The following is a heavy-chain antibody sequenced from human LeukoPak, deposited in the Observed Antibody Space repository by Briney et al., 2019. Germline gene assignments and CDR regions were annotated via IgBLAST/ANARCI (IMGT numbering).Heavy chain of an antibody. CDR1: GGSISSYY. CDR3: ARARGVCTNGVCYRAYYFDY. CDR2: IYTSGST. V-gene: IGHV4-4*07. Sequence: SETLSLTCTVSGGSISSYYWSWIRQPAGKGLEWIGRIYTSGSTNYNPSLKSRVTMSVDTSKNQFSLKPSSVTAADTAVYYCARARGVCTNGVCYRAYYFDYWGQGTLVTVSS. J-gene: IGHJ4*02. D-gene: IGHD2-8*01.